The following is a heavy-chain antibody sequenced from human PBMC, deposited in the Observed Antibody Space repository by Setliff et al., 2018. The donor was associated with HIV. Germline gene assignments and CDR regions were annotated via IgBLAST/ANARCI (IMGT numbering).Heavy chain of an antibody. CDR3: ATDGCVVVVAGRGFDP. CDR1: GDTFSGHY. CDR2: INPNSGGT. V-gene: IGHV1-2*02. Sequence: GASVTVSCKASGDTFSGHYMHWVRQAPGQGLEWLGWINPNSGGTKYAQKFQGRLTMTRDTSITTVYMELSRLRSDDTAVYYCATDGCVVVVAGRGFDPWGQGTLVTVSS. D-gene: IGHD2-15*01. J-gene: IGHJ5*02.